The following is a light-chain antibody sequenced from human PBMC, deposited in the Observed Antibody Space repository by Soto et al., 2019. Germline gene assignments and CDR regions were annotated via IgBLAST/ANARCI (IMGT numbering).Light chain of an antibody. CDR3: SSYAGSNNLVV. V-gene: IGLV2-8*01. Sequence: QSALTQPPSASGSPGQSVTISCTGTSSDVGGYNYVSWYQQPPGKAPKLMIYEVSKRPSGVPDRFSGSKSGTTASLTVSGLQAEDEADYYCSSYAGSNNLVVFGGGTKVTVL. J-gene: IGLJ2*01. CDR1: SSDVGGYNY. CDR2: EVS.